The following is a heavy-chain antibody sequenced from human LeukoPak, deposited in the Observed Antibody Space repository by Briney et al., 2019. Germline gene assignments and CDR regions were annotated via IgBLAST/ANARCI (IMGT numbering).Heavy chain of an antibody. D-gene: IGHD2-15*01. CDR1: GDSVSSRYYY. CDR2: IYYTGTT. CDR3: ASTYCSGGSCLLDP. J-gene: IGHJ5*02. Sequence: SETLSLTCTVSGDSVSSRYYYWSWIRQPPGKGLEWIGYIYYTGTTNYNPSLKSRVTISLDTSENQFSLRLSSVTAADTAVYYCASTYCSGGSCLLDPWGQGTLVTVSS. V-gene: IGHV4-61*01.